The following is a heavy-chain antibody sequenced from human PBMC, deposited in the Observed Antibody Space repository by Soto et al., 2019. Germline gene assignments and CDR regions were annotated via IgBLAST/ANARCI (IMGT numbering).Heavy chain of an antibody. CDR3: AHRGYGDYPRDNWFDP. CDR1: GFSLSRGGVG. D-gene: IGHD4-17*01. V-gene: IGHV2-5*01. Sequence: QIILKESGPTLVKPTQTLTLTCTFSGFSLSRGGVGVGWIRQPPGKALEWLALIYWNDDIRYSPSLKTRLTITQDTSKNQVVLTMTNMDPVDTATYYCAHRGYGDYPRDNWFDPWGQGTLVTVSS. J-gene: IGHJ5*02. CDR2: IYWNDDI.